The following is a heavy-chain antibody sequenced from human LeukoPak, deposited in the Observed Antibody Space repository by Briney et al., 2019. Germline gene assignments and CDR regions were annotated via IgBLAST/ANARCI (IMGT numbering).Heavy chain of an antibody. V-gene: IGHV3-53*01. CDR3: ARGLDSSGGGYYFDY. D-gene: IGHD3-10*01. CDR2: PYRGTTT. Sequence: GGSLRLSCAASGXTVSSNYMSWVRQAPGKGLEWVSVPYRGTTTYYADSVKGRFTISRDNSKNTLYLQMNSLRAEDTAVYHCARGLDSSGGGYYFDYWGQGTLVTVSS. J-gene: IGHJ4*02. CDR1: GXTVSSNY.